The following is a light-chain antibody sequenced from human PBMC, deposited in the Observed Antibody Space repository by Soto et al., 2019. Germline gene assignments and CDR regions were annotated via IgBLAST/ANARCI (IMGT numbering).Light chain of an antibody. J-gene: IGKJ2*01. Sequence: DVQMTQSPSTLSASVGARVAITCRASQSINNWLAWYQQTPGKAPKIMSYEASNLQSGVPSRFRGSGSGTEFILTISSLQPDDFATYYCQQYNSYSYTFGQGTKVDIK. CDR1: QSINNW. CDR2: EAS. V-gene: IGKV1-5*03. CDR3: QQYNSYSYT.